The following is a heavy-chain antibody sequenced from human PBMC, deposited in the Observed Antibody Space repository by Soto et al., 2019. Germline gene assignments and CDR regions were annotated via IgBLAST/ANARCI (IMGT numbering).Heavy chain of an antibody. Sequence: GGSLRLSCAASGFTFGNYAMSWVRQAPGKGLEWVSAISASVGSTYYTDSVKGRFTISRDNSKNTLYLQMNSLRAEDTAVYYCAKGGQSYDYWGQGILVTVSS. D-gene: IGHD3-10*01. J-gene: IGHJ4*02. CDR2: ISASVGST. V-gene: IGHV3-23*01. CDR3: AKGGQSYDY. CDR1: GFTFGNYA.